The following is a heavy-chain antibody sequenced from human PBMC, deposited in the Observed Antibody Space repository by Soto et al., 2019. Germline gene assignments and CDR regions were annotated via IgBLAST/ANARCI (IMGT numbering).Heavy chain of an antibody. D-gene: IGHD6-13*01. CDR3: AHRRSTNWYANWFDP. V-gene: IGHV2-5*02. J-gene: IGHJ5*02. CDR2: IYWDDDK. Sequence: KESGPTLVKPTQTLTLTCTLSGISLSTSGVGMGWIRQPPGKALEWLALIYWDDDKRYSPSLKNRLTITKDTSKNQVVLTMTNVDPVDTATYFCAHRRSTNWYANWFDPWGQGILVTVSS. CDR1: GISLSTSGVG.